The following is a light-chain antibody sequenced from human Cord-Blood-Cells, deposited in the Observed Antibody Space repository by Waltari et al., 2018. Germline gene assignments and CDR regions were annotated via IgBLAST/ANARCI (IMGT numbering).Light chain of an antibody. Sequence: DIQMTQSPSTLSASVGDSVTITCRASPSISSWLAWYQQKPGKAPKLLIYKASSLESGVPSRFSGSGSGTEFTLTISSLQPDDFATYYCQQYNSWTFGQGTKVEIK. CDR1: PSISSW. V-gene: IGKV1-5*03. J-gene: IGKJ1*01. CDR3: QQYNSWT. CDR2: KAS.